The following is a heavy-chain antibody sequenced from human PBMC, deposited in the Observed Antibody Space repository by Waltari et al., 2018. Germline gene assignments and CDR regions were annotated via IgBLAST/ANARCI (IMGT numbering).Heavy chain of an antibody. CDR1: GFTFSSYG. CDR3: AKTSGGVGWLQPRFGLDY. V-gene: IGHV3-30*18. CDR2: ISYDVSNK. D-gene: IGHD3-10*01. J-gene: IGHJ4*02. Sequence: QVQLVESGGGVVQPGRSLRLSCAASGFTFSSYGMHWVRQAPGKGLEWVAVISYDVSNKYYADSVKGRFTISRDNSKNTLYLQMNSLRAEDTAVYYCAKTSGGVGWLQPRFGLDYWGQGTLVTVSS.